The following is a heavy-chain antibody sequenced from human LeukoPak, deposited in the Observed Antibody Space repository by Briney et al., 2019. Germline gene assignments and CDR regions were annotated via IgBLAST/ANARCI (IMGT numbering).Heavy chain of an antibody. D-gene: IGHD4-17*01. CDR3: ARETIREGYGDYNNWFDP. V-gene: IGHV4-59*01. CDR2: IYYSGST. CDR1: GGSISSYY. Sequence: SETLSLTCTVSGGSISSYYWSWIRQPPGKELEWIGYIYYSGSTNYNPSLKSRVTISVDTSKNQFSLKLSSVTAADTAVYYCARETIREGYGDYNNWFDPWGQGTLVTVSS. J-gene: IGHJ5*02.